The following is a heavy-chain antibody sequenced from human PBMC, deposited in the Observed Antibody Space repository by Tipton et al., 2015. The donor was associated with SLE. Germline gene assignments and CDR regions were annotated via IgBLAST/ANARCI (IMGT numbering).Heavy chain of an antibody. CDR3: ARALGGRCSGGNCYSLFDP. J-gene: IGHJ5*02. V-gene: IGHV4-59*08. Sequence: TLSLTCIVSGGSMSNYYWSWIRQAPGQGLEWLGYIYYRGSTNYNPSLRSRVTMSVDTSKNQFSLKLRSVTAADTAVYYCARALGGRCSGGNCYSLFDPWGQGTLVTVSS. CDR1: GGSMSNYY. D-gene: IGHD2-15*01. CDR2: IYYRGST.